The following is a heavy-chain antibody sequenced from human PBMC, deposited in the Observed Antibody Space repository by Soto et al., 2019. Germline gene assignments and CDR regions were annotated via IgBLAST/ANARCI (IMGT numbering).Heavy chain of an antibody. V-gene: IGHV1-18*01. J-gene: IGHJ3*02. CDR3: ARDQPISAAGKAFDI. CDR2: ISTYNGNT. CDR1: GYTFTSYG. D-gene: IGHD6-13*01. Sequence: QVQLVQSGAEVKKPGASVKVSCKASGYTFTSYGISWVRQAPGQGLEWMGWISTYNGNTHYAQKFQGRVTMTTDTSTSTAYVELRSLRSDDTALYYCARDQPISAAGKAFDIWGQGTMVTVSS.